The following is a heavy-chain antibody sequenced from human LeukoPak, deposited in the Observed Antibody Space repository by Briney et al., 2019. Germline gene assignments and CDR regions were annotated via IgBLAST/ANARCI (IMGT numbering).Heavy chain of an antibody. D-gene: IGHD3-3*01. CDR2: ISYDGSNK. J-gene: IGHJ4*02. CDR1: GFTFSSYA. Sequence: GRSLRLSCAASGFTFSSYAMHWVRQAPGKGLEWVAVISYDGSNKYYADSVKGRFTISRDNSKNTLYLQMNSLRAEDTAVYYCARGLFGVFDYWGQGTLVTVSS. V-gene: IGHV3-30*04. CDR3: ARGLFGVFDY.